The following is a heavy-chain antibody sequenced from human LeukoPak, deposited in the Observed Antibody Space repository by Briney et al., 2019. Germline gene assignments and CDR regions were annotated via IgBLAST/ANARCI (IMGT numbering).Heavy chain of an antibody. D-gene: IGHD6-13*01. V-gene: IGHV4-59*11. CDR3: ASTAAGMSYYYMDV. Sequence: SETLFLTCTVSGSSISSHYWSWIRQPPGKGLEWIGYIYYSGSTNYNPSLKSRVTISVDTSKNQFSLKLSSVTAADTAVCYCASTAAGMSYYYMDVWGKGTTVTVSS. CDR1: GSSISSHY. J-gene: IGHJ6*03. CDR2: IYYSGST.